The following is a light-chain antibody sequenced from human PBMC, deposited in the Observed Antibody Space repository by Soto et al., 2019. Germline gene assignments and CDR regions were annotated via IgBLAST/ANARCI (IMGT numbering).Light chain of an antibody. CDR1: SSDVGSYNR. CDR3: TLYTSISTVI. J-gene: IGLJ2*01. V-gene: IGLV2-18*01. CDR2: EVS. Sequence: QSALTQPPSVSGSPGQSVTISCTGTSSDVGSYNRVSWYQQPPGTAPKLMIYEVSNRPSGVPDRFSGSKSGNTASLTISGLQAEDEADYYCTLYTSISTVIFGGGTKLTVL.